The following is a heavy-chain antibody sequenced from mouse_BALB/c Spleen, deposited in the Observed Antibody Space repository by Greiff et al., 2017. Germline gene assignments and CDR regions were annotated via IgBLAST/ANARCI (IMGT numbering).Heavy chain of an antibody. CDR2: ISSGSSTI. Sequence: DVMLVESGGGLVQPGGSRKLSCAASGFTFSSFGMHWVRQAPEKGLEWVAYISSGSSTIYYADTVKGRFTISRDNPKNTLFLQMTSLRSEDTAMYYCARSKRGLYYFDFWGQGTTLTVSS. D-gene: IGHD3-3*01. J-gene: IGHJ2*01. V-gene: IGHV5-17*02. CDR3: ARSKRGLYYFDF. CDR1: GFTFSSFG.